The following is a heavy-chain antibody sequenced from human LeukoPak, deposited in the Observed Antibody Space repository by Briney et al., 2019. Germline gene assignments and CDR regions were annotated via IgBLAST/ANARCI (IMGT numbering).Heavy chain of an antibody. V-gene: IGHV3-48*01. J-gene: IGHJ4*02. Sequence: PGGSLRFSCAASGFTFNNFGLNWVRQAPGRGLEWVSYIGSSASITNYADAVEGRFTISRESATKSLHLQMDSLRVEDTAVYYCVRGIAGRIATFGVIRGGYFDYWGQGTLVTVSS. CDR1: GFTFNNFG. CDR3: VRGIAGRIATFGVIRGGYFDY. D-gene: IGHD3-3*01. CDR2: IGSSASIT.